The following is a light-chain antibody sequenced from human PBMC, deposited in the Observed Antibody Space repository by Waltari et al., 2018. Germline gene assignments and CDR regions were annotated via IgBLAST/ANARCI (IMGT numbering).Light chain of an antibody. V-gene: IGKV1-5*03. CDR3: QQYSSNPLT. CDR1: QSVRTW. Sequence: DIQMTQSPSTLSASVGDRVIITCRTSQSVRTWLAWYQQKPGKAPKLMVYDISTLRSGVPSRFSGSGSGTEFTLTISSLQPDDFATYYCQQYSSNPLTFGGGTKV. CDR2: DIS. J-gene: IGKJ4*01.